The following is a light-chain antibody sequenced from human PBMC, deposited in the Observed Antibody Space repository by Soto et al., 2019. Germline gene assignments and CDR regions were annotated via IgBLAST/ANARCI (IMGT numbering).Light chain of an antibody. J-gene: IGKJ2*01. CDR2: AAS. CDR1: QSISSY. V-gene: IGKV1-39*01. Sequence: DIQMTQSPSSLSASVGDRVTITFRASQSISSYLNWYQQKPGKAPKLLIYAASRLQSGVPSRFNGSGSGPHFTLPSSSHQPEDFATYYWQQSDSTSYTLRQGTKLEIK. CDR3: QQSDSTSYT.